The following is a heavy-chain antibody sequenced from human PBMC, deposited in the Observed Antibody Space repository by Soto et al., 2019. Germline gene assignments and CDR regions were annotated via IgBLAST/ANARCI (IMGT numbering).Heavy chain of an antibody. J-gene: IGHJ4*02. Sequence: PSETLSLTCAVSGGSISSGGYSWSWIRQPPGKGLEWIGYIYHSGSTYYNPSLKSRVTISVDRSKNQFSLKLSSVTAADTAVHYCARGDTAMVTYDYWCQGTLVTV. CDR2: IYHSGST. CDR1: GGSISSGGYS. D-gene: IGHD5-18*01. CDR3: ARGDTAMVTYDY. V-gene: IGHV4-30-2*01.